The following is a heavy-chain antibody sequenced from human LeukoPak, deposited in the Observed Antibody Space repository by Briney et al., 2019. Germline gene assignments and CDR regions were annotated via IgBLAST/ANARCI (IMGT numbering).Heavy chain of an antibody. J-gene: IGHJ4*02. CDR3: ARARYFDWLASPYYFDY. D-gene: IGHD3-9*01. Sequence: ASVKVSCKASGGTFSSYAISWVRQAPGQGLEWMGRIIPILGIANYAQKFQGRVTITADKSTSTAYMELSSLRSEDTAVYYCARARYFDWLASPYYFDYWGQGTLVTVSS. CDR1: GGTFSSYA. V-gene: IGHV1-69*04. CDR2: IIPILGIA.